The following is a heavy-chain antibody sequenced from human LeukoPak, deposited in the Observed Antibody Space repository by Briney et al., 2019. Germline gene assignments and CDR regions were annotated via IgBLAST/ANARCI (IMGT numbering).Heavy chain of an antibody. J-gene: IGHJ5*02. CDR2: IKKDGSEK. CDR3: ARDRYLWAQNWFDP. Sequence: GGSLRLSCAASGFTFNTYWMSWVRQAPGKGLEWVANIKKDGSEKYYVDSVKGRFTISRDNAKNSLYLQMNSLRAEDTAVYYCARDRYLWAQNWFDPWGQGTLVTVSS. D-gene: IGHD2/OR15-2a*01. CDR1: GFTFNTYW. V-gene: IGHV3-7*01.